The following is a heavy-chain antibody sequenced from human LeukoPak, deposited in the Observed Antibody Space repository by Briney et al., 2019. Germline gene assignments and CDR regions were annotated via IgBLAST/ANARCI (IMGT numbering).Heavy chain of an antibody. Sequence: ASVKVSCKASGGTFSSYAISWVRQAPGQGLEWMGGIIPIFGTANYAQKFQGRVTITTDESTSTAYMELSSLRSEDTAVYYCARTYYYDSSALGGLDYWGQGTLVTVSS. J-gene: IGHJ4*02. CDR3: ARTYYYDSSALGGLDY. V-gene: IGHV1-69*05. CDR2: IIPIFGTA. D-gene: IGHD3-22*01. CDR1: GGTFSSYA.